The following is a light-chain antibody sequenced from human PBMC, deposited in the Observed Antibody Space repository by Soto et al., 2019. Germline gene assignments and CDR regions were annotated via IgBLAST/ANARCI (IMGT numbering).Light chain of an antibody. CDR2: KAS. Sequence: DIQMTQSPSTLSASVGDRVTITCRASQSLNSWLAWYQHKPGKAPKLLIHKASILASGVPSRFSGSDSGAEFTLPVIILQPVDFSTCYSQHYCGFSGMFGKGTKVDIK. CDR1: QSLNSW. V-gene: IGKV1-5*03. CDR3: QHYCGFSGM. J-gene: IGKJ1*01.